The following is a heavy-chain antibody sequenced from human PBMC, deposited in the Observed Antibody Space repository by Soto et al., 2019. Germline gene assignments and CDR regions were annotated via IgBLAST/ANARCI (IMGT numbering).Heavy chain of an antibody. V-gene: IGHV1-18*01. Sequence: QVQLVQSGAEVKKPGASVKVSCKASGYTFTSYGISWVRQAPGQGLEWMGWISAYNGNTNYVQKLQGRVTMTTDTSTSTAYMELRSLRSDDTAVYYCARDRARYCSGGSCSNWFDPWGQGTLVTVSS. CDR2: ISAYNGNT. J-gene: IGHJ5*02. CDR1: GYTFTSYG. CDR3: ARDRARYCSGGSCSNWFDP. D-gene: IGHD2-15*01.